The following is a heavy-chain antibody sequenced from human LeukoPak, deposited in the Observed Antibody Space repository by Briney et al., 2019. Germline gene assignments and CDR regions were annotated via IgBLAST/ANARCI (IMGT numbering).Heavy chain of an antibody. CDR1: GYTFTGYY. V-gene: IGHV1-2*02. CDR3: AREGDYYGSGRDWSDP. D-gene: IGHD3-10*01. CDR2: INPNSGGT. Sequence: GASVKVSCKASGYTFTGYYMHWVRQAPGQGLEWMGWINPNSGGTNYAQKFQGRVTMTRDTSISTAYMELSRLRPDDTAVYYCAREGDYYGSGRDWSDPWGQGTLVTVSS. J-gene: IGHJ5*02.